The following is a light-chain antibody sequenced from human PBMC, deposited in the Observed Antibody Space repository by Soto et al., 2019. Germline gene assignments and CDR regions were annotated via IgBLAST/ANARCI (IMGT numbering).Light chain of an antibody. CDR2: EGT. J-gene: IGLJ2*01. CDR1: SSDVGTYNL. CDR3: CSYAGGSTLI. V-gene: IGLV2-23*01. Sequence: QSALTQPASVSGSPGQSITISCTGTSSDVGTYNLVSWYQQHPGKAPKLMIYEGTKRPSGVSNRFSGSKSGNTASLTISGLQAEDEADYSCCSYAGGSTLIFGGGTKVTVL.